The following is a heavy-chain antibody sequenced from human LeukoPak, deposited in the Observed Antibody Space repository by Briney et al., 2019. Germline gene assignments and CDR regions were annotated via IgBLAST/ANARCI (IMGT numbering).Heavy chain of an antibody. CDR1: GFTFGDYA. CDR3: ARDSASYYWMVRY. D-gene: IGHD1-26*01. V-gene: IGHV3-7*04. CDR2: IKQDGSEK. J-gene: IGHJ4*02. Sequence: GRSLRLSCTASGFTFGDYAMSWVRQAPGKGLEWVANIKQDGSEKYYVDSVKGRFTISRDNAKNSLYLQMNSLRAEDTAVYYCARDSASYYWMVRYWGQGTLVTVSS.